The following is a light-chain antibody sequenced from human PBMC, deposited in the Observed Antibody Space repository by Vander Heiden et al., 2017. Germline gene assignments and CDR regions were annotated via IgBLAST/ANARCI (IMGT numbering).Light chain of an antibody. Sequence: DTQMTQSPSTLSASVGDRVTITCRASQSISSWLAWYQQKPEKAPKLLIYKASSLESGVPTRFSGSGSGTEFTLTISSLQPDDFATYYCQQYNSYPYTFGQGTKLEIK. J-gene: IGKJ2*01. CDR2: KAS. CDR3: QQYNSYPYT. CDR1: QSISSW. V-gene: IGKV1-5*03.